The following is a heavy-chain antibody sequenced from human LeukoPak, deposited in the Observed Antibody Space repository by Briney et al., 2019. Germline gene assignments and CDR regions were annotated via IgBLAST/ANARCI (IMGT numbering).Heavy chain of an antibody. V-gene: IGHV4-59*01. CDR1: GGSISSYY. CDR3: ARDQWELPAY. CDR2: IYYSGST. J-gene: IGHJ4*02. Sequence: SETLSLTCTVSGGSISSYYWSWIRQPPGKELEWIGYIYYSGSTNYSPSLKSRVTISVDTSKNQFSLKLSSVTAADTAVYYCARDQWELPAYWGQGTLVTISS. D-gene: IGHD1-26*01.